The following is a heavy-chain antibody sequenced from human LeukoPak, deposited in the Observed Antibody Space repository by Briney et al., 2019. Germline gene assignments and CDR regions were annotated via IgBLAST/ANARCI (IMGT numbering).Heavy chain of an antibody. V-gene: IGHV3-7*03. D-gene: IGHD3-10*01. CDR1: GFTVSGYW. CDR3: ARGTYYYGSGSPETGY. Sequence: GGSLRLSCVASGFTVSGYWMSWVRQAPGKGLEWMANIKQDGSEKYYVDSVKGRFTISRDNAKNSLYLQMNSLRAEDTAVYYCARGTYYYGSGSPETGYWGQGTLVTVSS. CDR2: IKQDGSEK. J-gene: IGHJ4*02.